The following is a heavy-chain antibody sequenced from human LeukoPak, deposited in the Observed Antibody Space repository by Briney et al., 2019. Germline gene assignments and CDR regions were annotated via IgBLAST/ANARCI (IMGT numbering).Heavy chain of an antibody. CDR3: ARTVPGYCSGGSCRTLDY. CDR1: GGSFSGYY. D-gene: IGHD2-15*01. J-gene: IGHJ4*02. CDR2: INHSGST. Sequence: TTSETLSPTCAVYGGSFSGYYWSWIRQPPGKGLEWIGEINHSGSTNYNPSLKSRVTISVDTSKNQFSLKLSSVTAADTAVYYCARTVPGYCSGGSCRTLDYWGQGTLVTVSS. V-gene: IGHV4-34*01.